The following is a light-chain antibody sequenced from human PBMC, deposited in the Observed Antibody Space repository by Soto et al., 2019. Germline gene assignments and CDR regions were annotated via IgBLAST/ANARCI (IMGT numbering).Light chain of an antibody. J-gene: IGKJ5*01. Sequence: VMTQAPATLSVSPGERATLSCRASQTINNNVAWYQLKDGQVPRLVIYGASTRATDIPARFSGSGSGTEFTLSISSLQSEDSAVYYCKQYKEWPPFTFGQGTRLEIK. CDR3: KQYKEWPPFT. CDR1: QTINNN. V-gene: IGKV3-15*01. CDR2: GAS.